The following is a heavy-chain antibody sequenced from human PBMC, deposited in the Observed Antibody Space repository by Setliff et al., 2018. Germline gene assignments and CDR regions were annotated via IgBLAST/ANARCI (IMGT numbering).Heavy chain of an antibody. V-gene: IGHV4-61*09. Sequence: SETLSLTCTVSGGSISSGIYYWSWIRQPAGKGLEWIGHIYTSGSTNYNPSLKSRVTISVDTSKNQFSLRLSSVTAADTAIYYCARDRLRGWFDPWGQGTLVTVSS. CDR2: IYTSGST. D-gene: IGHD2-21*02. J-gene: IGHJ5*02. CDR1: GGSISSGIYY. CDR3: ARDRLRGWFDP.